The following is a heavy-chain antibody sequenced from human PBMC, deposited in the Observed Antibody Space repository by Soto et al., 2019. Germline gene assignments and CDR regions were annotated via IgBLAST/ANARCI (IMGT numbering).Heavy chain of an antibody. CDR2: SNAGNGNT. V-gene: IGHV1-3*01. D-gene: IGHD1-26*01. CDR3: ARGGGTYYYDFDI. J-gene: IGHJ3*02. CDR1: GYTFTSYA. Sequence: RASVKVSCKASGYTFTSYAMHWARQAPGQRLEWMGWSNAGNGNTKYSQKFQGRVTITRDTSASTAYMELSSLRSEDTAVYYCARGGGTYYYDFDIWGQGKMVTVSS.